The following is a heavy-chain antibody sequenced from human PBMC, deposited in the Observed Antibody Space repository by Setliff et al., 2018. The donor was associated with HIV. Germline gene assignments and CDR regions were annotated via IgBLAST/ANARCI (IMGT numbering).Heavy chain of an antibody. CDR2: IDHSGST. V-gene: IGHV4-34*01. CDR3: AKYGPNCRSITCDEGYYFDS. Sequence: SETLSLTCAVYGGSFRGYYWSWIRQAPGKGLEWIGEIDHSGSTNYNPSLKSRVTISVDTSKNHFSLRLTSVTAADTALYYCAKYGPNCRSITCDEGYYFDSWGQGTLVTVSS. J-gene: IGHJ4*02. CDR1: GGSFRGYY. D-gene: IGHD2-2*01.